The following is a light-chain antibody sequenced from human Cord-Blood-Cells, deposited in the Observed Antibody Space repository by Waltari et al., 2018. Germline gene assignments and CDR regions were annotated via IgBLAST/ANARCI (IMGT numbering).Light chain of an antibody. CDR1: QDISNY. V-gene: IGKV1-33*01. Sequence: DIQMTQSPSSLSASVGDRVTITCQASQDISNYLNWYQQKPGKAPKLLIYDASNLETGVPSRCSGSGSGTDFTVTISSLQPEDIATYYCQQYDNLPPSLTFGGGTKVEIK. J-gene: IGKJ4*01. CDR3: QQYDNLPPSLT. CDR2: DAS.